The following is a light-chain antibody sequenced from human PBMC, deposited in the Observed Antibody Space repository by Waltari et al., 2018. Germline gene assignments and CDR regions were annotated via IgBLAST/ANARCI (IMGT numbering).Light chain of an antibody. CDR2: GAS. CDR3: QQYGTSSYT. V-gene: IGKV3-20*01. J-gene: IGKJ2*01. CDR1: QSVISTY. Sequence: EIVLTQSPGTLSLSPGERATLSCRASQSVISTYLGWYQQKPGQAPRLLIYGASSRAAGIPDRFSGSGSGTVFTLTISSLEPDDSAVYYCQQYGTSSYTFGQGTKLEIK.